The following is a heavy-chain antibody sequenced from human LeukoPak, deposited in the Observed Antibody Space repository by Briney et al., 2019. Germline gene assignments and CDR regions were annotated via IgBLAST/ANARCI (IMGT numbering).Heavy chain of an antibody. Sequence: GGSLRLSCAASGFTFSSYSMNWVRQAPGKGLEWVSSISSSSNYIFYGDSVKGRFTISRDNAKNSLYLLMNSLRAEDTAMYYCARDSYQDYYGRFDPWGQGTLVIVSS. CDR3: ARDSYQDYYGRFDP. CDR2: ISSSSNYI. V-gene: IGHV3-21*01. D-gene: IGHD3-10*01. CDR1: GFTFSSYS. J-gene: IGHJ5*02.